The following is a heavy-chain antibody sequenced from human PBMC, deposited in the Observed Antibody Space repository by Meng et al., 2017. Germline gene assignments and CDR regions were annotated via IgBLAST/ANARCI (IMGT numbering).Heavy chain of an antibody. D-gene: IGHD4-11*01. J-gene: IGHJ4*02. V-gene: IGHV1-69*12. Sequence: QVQRVQSGAEVQKPGSSVKASCKASGGTVSSDAISWVRQAPGQGLEWMGGIIPIFGTANYAQKFQGRVTITADESTSTAYMELSSLRSEDTAVYYCARDDYSNYLPFDYWGQGTLVTVSS. CDR1: GGTVSSDA. CDR3: ARDDYSNYLPFDY. CDR2: IIPIFGTA.